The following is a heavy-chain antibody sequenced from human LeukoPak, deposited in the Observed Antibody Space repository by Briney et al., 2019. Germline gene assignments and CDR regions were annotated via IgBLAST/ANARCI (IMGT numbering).Heavy chain of an antibody. CDR2: INPSSDDT. Sequence: GASVKVSCKASGYTFTDYYIHWVRQAPRQGLEWMGWINPSSDDTNYAQDFQGRVTMTRDTSITTAYLELNSLKSDDTAVYYCARGGNTSTADFYFDYWGQGTLVTVSS. CDR1: GYTFTDYY. CDR3: ARGGNTSTADFYFDY. J-gene: IGHJ4*02. D-gene: IGHD1-26*01. V-gene: IGHV1-2*02.